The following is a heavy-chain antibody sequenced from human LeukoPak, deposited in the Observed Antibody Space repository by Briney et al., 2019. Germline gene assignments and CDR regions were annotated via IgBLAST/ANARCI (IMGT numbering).Heavy chain of an antibody. V-gene: IGHV3-21*01. Sequence: AGSLRLSCPPSGFTFSSYSMNWVRQAPGKGLEWVSSISSRNSYILYAASVKDRFTISREHVKNSLSLQMNSLRAEDTAVYYCARDIFIWASGLISSWSYYGMDVWGQGTTVTVSS. CDR3: ARDIFIWASGLISSWSYYGMDV. J-gene: IGHJ6*02. CDR2: ISSRNSYI. CDR1: GFTFSSYS. D-gene: IGHD6-13*01.